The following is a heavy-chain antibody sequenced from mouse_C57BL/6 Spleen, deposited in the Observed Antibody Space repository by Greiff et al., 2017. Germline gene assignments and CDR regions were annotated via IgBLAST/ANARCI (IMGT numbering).Heavy chain of an antibody. CDR3: ASPSSITTVVAPYFDY. CDR2: IYPGDGDT. V-gene: IGHV1-82*01. Sequence: QVQLKESGPELVKPGASVKISCKASGYAFSSSWLNWVKQRPGKGLEWIGRIYPGDGDTNYNGKFKGKATLTAYKSSSTAYMQLSSLTSEDSAVYFFASPSSITTVVAPYFDYWGQGTTLTVSS. D-gene: IGHD1-1*01. J-gene: IGHJ2*01. CDR1: GYAFSSSW.